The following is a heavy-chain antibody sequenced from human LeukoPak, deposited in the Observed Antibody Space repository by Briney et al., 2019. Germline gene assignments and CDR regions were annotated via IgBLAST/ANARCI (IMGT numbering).Heavy chain of an antibody. J-gene: IGHJ4*02. V-gene: IGHV3-64D*06. CDR2: ISSNGGST. Sequence: GGSLRLSCAASGFTFSSYSMNWVRQAPGKGLEYVSTISSNGGSTYYADSVKGRFTISRDNSKDTLYLQMGSLRAEDTAVYFCVGESSNWPDYWGQGTLVTVSS. CDR3: VGESSNWPDY. D-gene: IGHD6-13*01. CDR1: GFTFSSYS.